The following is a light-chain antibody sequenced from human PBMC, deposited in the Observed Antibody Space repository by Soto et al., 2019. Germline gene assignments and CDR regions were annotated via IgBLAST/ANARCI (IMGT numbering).Light chain of an antibody. CDR2: EVR. CDR3: CSYTSSSIRV. J-gene: IGLJ3*02. V-gene: IGLV2-14*01. CDR1: SIDVGGYNH. Sequence: QSALTQPASVSVSPVPSITISCTGTSIDVGGYNHVSWYQQHPGKAPKLIIYEVRNRPSGVSNRLSGSKSGNTASLTISGLQADEEADYYCCSYTSSSIRVFGGGTKVTVL.